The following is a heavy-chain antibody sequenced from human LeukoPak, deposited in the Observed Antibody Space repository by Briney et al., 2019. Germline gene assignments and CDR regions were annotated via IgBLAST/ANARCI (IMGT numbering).Heavy chain of an antibody. Sequence: ASVKVSCKASGYTFTGYYMHWVRQAPGQGLEWMGWINPNSGGTNYAQKFQGRVTMTRDTSISTAYMELSRLRSDDTAVYYCARDQTGLYYYGSGSYNPDGFLIWGQGTLVTVSS. CDR1: GYTFTGYY. CDR3: ARDQTGLYYYGSGSYNPDGFLI. CDR2: INPNSGGT. V-gene: IGHV1-2*02. J-gene: IGHJ4*02. D-gene: IGHD3-10*01.